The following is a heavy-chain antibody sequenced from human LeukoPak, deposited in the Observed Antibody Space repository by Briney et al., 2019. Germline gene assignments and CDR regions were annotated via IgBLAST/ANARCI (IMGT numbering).Heavy chain of an antibody. Sequence: SETLSLTCTVSGVSISSSNSYWGWIRQPPGKGLEWIGSIYYTGNTYYNASLKSRVTISIDTSKNQISLRLTSVTATDTAMYYCARQTGSGLFTLPGGQGTLITVSS. CDR2: IYYTGNT. CDR1: GVSISSSNSY. V-gene: IGHV4-39*01. CDR3: ARQTGSGLFTLP. D-gene: IGHD3/OR15-3a*01. J-gene: IGHJ4*02.